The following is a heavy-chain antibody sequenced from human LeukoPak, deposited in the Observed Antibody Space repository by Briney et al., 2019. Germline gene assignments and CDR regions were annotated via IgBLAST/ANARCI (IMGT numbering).Heavy chain of an antibody. CDR3: ARDLAVAGIKVGYHGTDV. CDR1: GFTFSDYY. J-gene: IGHJ6*02. CDR2: ISSSGSTI. V-gene: IGHV3-11*01. D-gene: IGHD6-19*01. Sequence: KPGGSLRLSCAASGFTFSDYYMSWIRQAPGKGLEWVSYISSSGSTIYYADSVKGRFTISRDNAKNSLYLQMNSLRAEDTAVYYCARDLAVAGIKVGYHGTDVWGQGTTVTVSS.